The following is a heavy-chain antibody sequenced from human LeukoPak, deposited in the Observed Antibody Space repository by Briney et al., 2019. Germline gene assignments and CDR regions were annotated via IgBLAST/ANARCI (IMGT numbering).Heavy chain of an antibody. D-gene: IGHD2-15*01. V-gene: IGHV4-59*01. CDR1: GGSISNYY. CDR3: AQKAPYSPGYSQD. CDR2: VSYTGGT. J-gene: IGHJ1*01. Sequence: PSETLSLTCTVSGGSISNYYWSWIRQPPGKGLEWIGYVSYTGGTNYNPSLESRVTISVDTSKNQFSLKLTSVTAADTAVYYCAQKAPYSPGYSQDWGQGTLVAVSS.